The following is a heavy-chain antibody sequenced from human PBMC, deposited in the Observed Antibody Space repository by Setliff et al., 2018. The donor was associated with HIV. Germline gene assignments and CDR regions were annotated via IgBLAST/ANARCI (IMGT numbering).Heavy chain of an antibody. Sequence: GGSLRLSCAASGFTFSNYAMGWVRQGPGKGLEWVSTIGAAAYPTHHAESVKGRFTISKDNSQNALYLQMNSLTDEDTAVYYCAGDMVRAYGLDVWGHGTTVTV. CDR1: GFTFSNYA. D-gene: IGHD3-10*01. CDR2: IGAAAYPT. V-gene: IGHV3-23*01. CDR3: AGDMVRAYGLDV. J-gene: IGHJ6*02.